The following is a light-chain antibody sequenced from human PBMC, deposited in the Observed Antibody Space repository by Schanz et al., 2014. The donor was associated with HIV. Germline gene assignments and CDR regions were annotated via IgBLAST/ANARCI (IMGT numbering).Light chain of an antibody. V-gene: IGLV2-14*02. Sequence: QSVLTQPASVSGSPGQSITISCTGTSTDVGSYDLVSWYQQHPGKAPKLILFDVDDRPSGVSNRFSGSRSGNTASLTISGLQAEDEADYYCQSYDSSLSAVVFGRGTKLTVL. CDR1: STDVGSYDL. CDR2: DVD. J-gene: IGLJ2*01. CDR3: QSYDSSLSAVV.